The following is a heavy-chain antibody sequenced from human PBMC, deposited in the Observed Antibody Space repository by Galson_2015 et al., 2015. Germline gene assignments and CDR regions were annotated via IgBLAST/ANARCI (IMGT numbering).Heavy chain of an antibody. J-gene: IGHJ5*02. CDR3: ARQDVGVSGAVAYCFDP. D-gene: IGHD3-3*01. Sequence: SLRLSCAASGFTFSTYALTWVRQAPGKGLEWVSSISPSGDYIYYADSVKGRFTVSRDNSRNTLYLQMNSLRAEDTALYYCARQDVGVSGAVAYCFDPWGQGTLVTVSS. CDR2: ISPSGDYI. CDR1: GFTFSTYA. V-gene: IGHV3-23*01.